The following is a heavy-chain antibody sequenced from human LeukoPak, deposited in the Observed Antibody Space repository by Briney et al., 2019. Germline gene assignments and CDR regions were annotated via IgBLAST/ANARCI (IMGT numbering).Heavy chain of an antibody. CDR3: ARDRGVTDPFDY. Sequence: GGSLRXXXXXXXXTXSXYWMSWVRQAPGKGLEWVANIKQDGSEKYYVDSVKGRFTISRDNAKNSLYLQMNSLRAEDTAVYYCARDRGVTDPFDYWGQGTLVTVSS. V-gene: IGHV3-7*01. D-gene: IGHD2-21*02. J-gene: IGHJ4*02. CDR2: IKQDGSEK. CDR1: XXTXSXYW.